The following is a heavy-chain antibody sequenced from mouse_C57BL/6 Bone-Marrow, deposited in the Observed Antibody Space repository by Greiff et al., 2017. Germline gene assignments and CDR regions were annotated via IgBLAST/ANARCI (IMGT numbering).Heavy chain of an antibody. CDR3: ARDYYDYDGYWYFDV. D-gene: IGHD2-4*01. J-gene: IGHJ1*03. Sequence: EVQLQESGPELVKPGASVKISCKASGYSFTGYYMNWVKQSPEKSLEWIGEINPSTGGTTYNQKFKAKATLTVDKSSSTAYMQLKSLTSEDSAVYYCARDYYDYDGYWYFDVWGTGTTVTVSS. V-gene: IGHV1-42*01. CDR1: GYSFTGYY. CDR2: INPSTGGT.